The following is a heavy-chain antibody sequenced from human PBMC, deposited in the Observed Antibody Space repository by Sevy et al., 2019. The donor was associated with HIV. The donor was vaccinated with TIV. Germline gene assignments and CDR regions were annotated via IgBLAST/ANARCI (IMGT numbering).Heavy chain of an antibody. Sequence: GGSLRLSCAASGFTFSSYWMSWVRQAPGKGLECVANIKQDGSEKYYVDSVKGRFTISRDNAKNSLYLQMNSLRAEDTAVYYCARDRSMDYDSSVRGDAFDIWGQGTMVTVSS. CDR1: GFTFSSYW. CDR3: ARDRSMDYDSSVRGDAFDI. D-gene: IGHD3-22*01. V-gene: IGHV3-7*01. J-gene: IGHJ3*02. CDR2: IKQDGSEK.